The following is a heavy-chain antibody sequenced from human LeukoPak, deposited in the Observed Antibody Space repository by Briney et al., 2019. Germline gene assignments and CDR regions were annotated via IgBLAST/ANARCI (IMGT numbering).Heavy chain of an antibody. V-gene: IGHV3-30-3*01. D-gene: IGHD2-8*01. CDR2: ISYDGTNK. Sequence: GRSLRLSCAASGFTFSTYVMHWVRQAPGKGLEWVAVISYDGTNKYYADSVKGRFTISRDNSKNTLYLQMNSLRAEDTAVYYRAGVYDGNFGYFDYWGQGTLVTVSS. CDR3: AGVYDGNFGYFDY. J-gene: IGHJ4*02. CDR1: GFTFSTYV.